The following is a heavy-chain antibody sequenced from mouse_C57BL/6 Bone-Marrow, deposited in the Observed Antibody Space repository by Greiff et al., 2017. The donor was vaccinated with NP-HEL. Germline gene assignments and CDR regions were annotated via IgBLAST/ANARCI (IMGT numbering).Heavy chain of an antibody. CDR1: GFTFSNYW. J-gene: IGHJ2*01. V-gene: IGHV6-3*01. CDR3: TGRLRRGNYFDY. D-gene: IGHD2-4*01. Sequence: EVQLQESGGGLVQPGGSMKLSCVASGFTFSNYWMNWVRQSPEKGLEWVAQIRLKSDNYATHYAESVKGRFTISRDDSKSSVYLQMNNLRAEDTGIYYCTGRLRRGNYFDYWGQGTTLTVSS. CDR2: IRLKSDNYAT.